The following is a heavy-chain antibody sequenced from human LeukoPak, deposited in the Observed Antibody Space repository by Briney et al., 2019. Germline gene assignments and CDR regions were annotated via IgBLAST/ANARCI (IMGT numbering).Heavy chain of an antibody. J-gene: IGHJ4*02. V-gene: IGHV3-30*04. D-gene: IGHD6-13*01. CDR3: ARGSSWYYNY. Sequence: GGSLRLPCAASGFTFSSYAMHWVRQAPGKGLEWVAVISYDGSNKYYADSVKGRFTISRDNSKNTLYLQMNSLRAEDTAVYYCARGSSWYYNYWGQGTLVTVSS. CDR2: ISYDGSNK. CDR1: GFTFSSYA.